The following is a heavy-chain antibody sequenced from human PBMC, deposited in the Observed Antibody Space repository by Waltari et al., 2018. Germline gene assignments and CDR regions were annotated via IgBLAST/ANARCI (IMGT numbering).Heavy chain of an antibody. J-gene: IGHJ3*02. CDR1: GFTLSSYE. CDR3: ARDQTLDAFDI. Sequence: EVQMVESGGGLVQPGGSLRISCAAPGFTLSSYEMNWVLQAPGKGLEWVSYISSSGSTIYYADSVKGRFTISRDNAKNSLYLQMNSLRAEDTAVYYCARDQTLDAFDIWGQGTMVTVSS. CDR2: ISSSGSTI. V-gene: IGHV3-48*03.